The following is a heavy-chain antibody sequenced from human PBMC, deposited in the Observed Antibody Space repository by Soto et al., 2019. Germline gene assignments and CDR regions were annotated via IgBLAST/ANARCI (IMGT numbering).Heavy chain of an antibody. CDR2: INDSGST. V-gene: IGHV4-34*01. D-gene: IGHD3-16*02. CDR1: GVSFSGYY. J-gene: IGHJ5*02. CDR3: ARGKEDFDYLWGTYRPFDT. Sequence: SETLSLTCAVYGVSFSGYYWSWIRQPPGKGLEWIGEINDSGSTNYNPSLKSRVTISLDTSKKQFFLRLSSVTAADTAVYFCARGKEDFDYLWGTYRPFDTWGQGTLVTVSS.